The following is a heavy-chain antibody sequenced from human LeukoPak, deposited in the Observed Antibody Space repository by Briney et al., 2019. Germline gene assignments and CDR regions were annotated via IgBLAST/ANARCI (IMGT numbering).Heavy chain of an antibody. Sequence: TLSLTCTVSGGSISSYYWSWIRQPPGKALEWLARIDWDDDKYYSTSLKTRLTISKDTSKNQVVLTMTNMDPVDTATYYCARIPPSGSYGMDVWGQGTTVTVSS. V-gene: IGHV2-70*11. D-gene: IGHD1-26*01. CDR2: IDWDDDK. J-gene: IGHJ6*02. CDR1: GGSISSYY. CDR3: ARIPPSGSYGMDV.